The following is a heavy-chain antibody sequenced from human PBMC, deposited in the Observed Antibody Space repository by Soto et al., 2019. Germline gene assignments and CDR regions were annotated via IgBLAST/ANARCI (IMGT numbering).Heavy chain of an antibody. Sequence: QVQLEQSGAEVKKPGSSVKVSCNASGGTLSDHGVSWLRQAPGQGLEWVGGTIPVFDTAKYAQKYQGRVMISAAKSTNIAYMELSSLRSQDTAFYYCARGVYGSGNYYTGPSAFDIWGQGTVVIVSS. V-gene: IGHV1-69*06. CDR3: ARGVYGSGNYYTGPSAFDI. CDR1: GGTLSDHG. D-gene: IGHD3-10*01. CDR2: TIPVFDTA. J-gene: IGHJ3*02.